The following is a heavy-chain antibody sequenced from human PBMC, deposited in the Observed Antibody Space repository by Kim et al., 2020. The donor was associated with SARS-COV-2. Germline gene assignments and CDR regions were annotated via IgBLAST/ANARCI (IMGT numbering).Heavy chain of an antibody. CDR3: AKDRSSSSHPYGMDV. Sequence: GGSLRLSCAASGFTFGDYAMHWVRQAPGKGLEWVSGISWNSGSIGYADSVKGRFTISRDNAKNSLYLQMNSLRAEDTALYYCAKDRSSSSHPYGMDVWGQGTTVTVSS. D-gene: IGHD6-6*01. V-gene: IGHV3-9*01. CDR2: ISWNSGSI. CDR1: GFTFGDYA. J-gene: IGHJ6*02.